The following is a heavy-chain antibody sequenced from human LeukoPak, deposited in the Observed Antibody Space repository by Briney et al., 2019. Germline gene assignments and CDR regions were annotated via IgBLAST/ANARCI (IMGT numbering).Heavy chain of an antibody. J-gene: IGHJ3*02. Sequence: QPGGSLRLSCAASGFTFSSFGMNWVRQAPEKGLEWVSSISVDGGHIKYADSVKGRFTISRDNSKNTLYLQMNSLRAEDTAVYYCARVIGYSSAEGAFDIWGQGTMVTVSS. CDR1: GFTFSSFG. CDR3: ARVIGYSSAEGAFDI. D-gene: IGHD6-19*01. V-gene: IGHV3-23*01. CDR2: ISVDGGHI.